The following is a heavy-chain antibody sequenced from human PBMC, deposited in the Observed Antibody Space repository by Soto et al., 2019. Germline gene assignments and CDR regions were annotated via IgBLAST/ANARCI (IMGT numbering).Heavy chain of an antibody. Sequence: GGSLRLSCAASGFTVSSNYMSWVRQAPGKGLEWVSVIYSGGSTYYADSVKGRFTISRDNSKNTLYLQMNSLRAEDTAVYSCATWHLQEHAYDIWGQGTMVTVSS. CDR3: ATWHLQEHAYDI. CDR2: IYSGGST. D-gene: IGHD1-1*01. CDR1: GFTVSSNY. J-gene: IGHJ3*02. V-gene: IGHV3-53*01.